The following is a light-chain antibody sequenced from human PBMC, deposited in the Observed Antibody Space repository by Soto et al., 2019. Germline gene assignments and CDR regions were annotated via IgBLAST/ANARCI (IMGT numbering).Light chain of an antibody. V-gene: IGKV1-5*01. CDR1: QTITSW. J-gene: IGKJ1*01. CDR2: DAS. Sequence: DIQMTQSPSTLSASVGDRVTITCRASQTITSWLAWYQQKPGKAPNLLIYDASSLESGVPSRFSGTRSGTEFTLTISSLQPGDFATYYCQQYNTYPWTFGQGTKVEIK. CDR3: QQYNTYPWT.